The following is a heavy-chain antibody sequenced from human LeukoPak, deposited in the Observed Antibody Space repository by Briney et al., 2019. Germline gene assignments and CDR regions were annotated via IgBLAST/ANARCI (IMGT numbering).Heavy chain of an antibody. Sequence: ASVKVSCKASGYTFTGYYMHWVRPAPGQGLEWMGWINPNSGGTNYAQKFQGRVTMTRDTSISTAYMELSRLRSDDTAVYYCARDQDYYDSSGSASSYAFDIWGQGTMVTVSS. D-gene: IGHD3-22*01. CDR2: INPNSGGT. V-gene: IGHV1-2*02. CDR3: ARDQDYYDSSGSASSYAFDI. J-gene: IGHJ3*02. CDR1: GYTFTGYY.